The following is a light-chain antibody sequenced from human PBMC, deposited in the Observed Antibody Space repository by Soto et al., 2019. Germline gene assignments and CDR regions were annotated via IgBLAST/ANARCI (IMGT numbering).Light chain of an antibody. J-gene: IGLJ2*01. CDR2: EVT. CDR1: SGDVGRYNY. CDR3: SSYTSSSPVV. Sequence: QSALTQPASVSGSPGQSITISCTGTSGDVGRYNYVSWYQHHPGKAPKLMIYEVTNRPSGVSNRFSGSKSGNTASLTISGLQAEDEADYYCSSYTSSSPVVFGGGTKLTVL. V-gene: IGLV2-14*01.